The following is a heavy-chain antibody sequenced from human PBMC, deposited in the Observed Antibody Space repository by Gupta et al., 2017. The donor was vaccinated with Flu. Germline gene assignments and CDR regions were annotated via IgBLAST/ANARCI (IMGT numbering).Heavy chain of an antibody. Sequence: QEQVVESGGGVVQPGTSLRLSCAASGFSFSNYGMHWVRQAPGKGLEWVTEISYDGSSKNYADSVKGRFTISRDNSKNTLYLQMNSLTAEDTAVYYCAKDWRWNYNIYGMNVWGQGTTVTVSS. CDR3: AKDWRWNYNIYGMNV. V-gene: IGHV3-30*18. CDR1: GFSFSNYG. J-gene: IGHJ6*02. CDR2: ISYDGSSK. D-gene: IGHD3-9*01.